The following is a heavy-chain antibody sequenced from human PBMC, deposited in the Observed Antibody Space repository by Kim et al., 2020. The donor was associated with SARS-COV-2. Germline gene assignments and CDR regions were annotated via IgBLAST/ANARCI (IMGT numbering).Heavy chain of an antibody. D-gene: IGHD6-19*01. CDR2: IYYSGST. J-gene: IGHJ4*02. V-gene: IGHV4-39*07. CDR3: ASSSKLVLVSGWYAPIGPPHGEYYFDY. CDR1: GGSISSSSYY. Sequence: SETLSLTCTVSGGSISSSSYYWGWIRQPPGKGLEWIGSIYYSGSTYYNPSLKSRVTISVDTSKNQFSLKLSSVTAADTAVYYCASSSKLVLVSGWYAPIGPPHGEYYFDYWGQGTLVTVSS.